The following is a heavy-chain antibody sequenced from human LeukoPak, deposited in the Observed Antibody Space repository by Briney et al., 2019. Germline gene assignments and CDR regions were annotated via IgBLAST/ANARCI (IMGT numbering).Heavy chain of an antibody. Sequence: GGSLRLSCAASEFTFSSYWMSWVRQAPGKGLEWVANIRQDGGQIYYLESVKGRFTVSRDNAKNSLYLQMNSLRAEDTAVYYCARLGARQMLEYWGQGTLVTVSS. CDR1: EFTFSSYW. D-gene: IGHD4-17*01. CDR2: IRQDGGQI. V-gene: IGHV3-7*01. J-gene: IGHJ4*02. CDR3: ARLGARQMLEY.